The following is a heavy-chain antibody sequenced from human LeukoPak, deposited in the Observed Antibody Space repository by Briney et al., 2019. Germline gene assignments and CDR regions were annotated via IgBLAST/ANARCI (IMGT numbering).Heavy chain of an antibody. Sequence: PGGSLRLSCAASGFTFSSYAMHWVRQAPGKGLEWVAVISYDGSNKYYADSVKGRFTISRDNSKNTLYLQMNSLRAEDTAVYYCARDGAYYGTFGSLDYWGQGTLVTVSS. CDR1: GFTFSSYA. CDR2: ISYDGSNK. CDR3: ARDGAYYGTFGSLDY. D-gene: IGHD3-10*01. V-gene: IGHV3-30*04. J-gene: IGHJ4*02.